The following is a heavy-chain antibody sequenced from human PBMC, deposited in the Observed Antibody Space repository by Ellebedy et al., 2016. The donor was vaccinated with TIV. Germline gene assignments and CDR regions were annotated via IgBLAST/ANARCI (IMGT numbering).Heavy chain of an antibody. CDR3: ARSSKGIAVAAYYYDGLDV. CDR2: IGNYDGNT. D-gene: IGHD6-19*01. CDR1: GYTFIRYG. Sequence: AASVKVSCKASGYTFIRYGISWVRQAPGQGLEWMGWIGNYDGNTKYAQNVQGRVTMTTDTSTSTAYMGLRSLRSDDTAVYYCARSSKGIAVAAYYYDGLDVWGQGTTVTVSS. J-gene: IGHJ6*02. V-gene: IGHV1-18*01.